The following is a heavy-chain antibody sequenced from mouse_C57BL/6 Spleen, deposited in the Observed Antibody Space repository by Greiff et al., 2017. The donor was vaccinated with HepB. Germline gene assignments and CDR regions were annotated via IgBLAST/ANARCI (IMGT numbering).Heavy chain of an antibody. CDR1: GFTFTDYY. CDR2: IRTKANGYTT. Sequence: EVQLVESGGGLVQPGGSLSLSCAASGFTFTDYYMSWVRQPPGKALEWLGFIRTKANGYTTEYSASVKGRFTISRDNSQSILYLQMNALRAEDSATYYCARFPHYYGSSYEYFDVWGTGTTVTVSS. D-gene: IGHD1-1*01. V-gene: IGHV7-3*01. CDR3: ARFPHYYGSSYEYFDV. J-gene: IGHJ1*03.